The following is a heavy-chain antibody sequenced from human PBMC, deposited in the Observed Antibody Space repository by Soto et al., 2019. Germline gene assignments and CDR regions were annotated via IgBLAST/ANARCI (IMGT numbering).Heavy chain of an antibody. CDR2: ISSSSSYI. CDR3: ASQTSGYYYYGMDV. Sequence: EVQLVESGGGLVKPGGSLRLSCAASGFTLSSYSMNWVRQAPGKGLEWVSSISSSSSYIHYADSVKGRFTISRDKAKNSLYLQMNSLSAEDAAVYYCASQTSGYYYYGMDVWGQGTTVTVSS. V-gene: IGHV3-21*01. J-gene: IGHJ6*02. CDR1: GFTLSSYS.